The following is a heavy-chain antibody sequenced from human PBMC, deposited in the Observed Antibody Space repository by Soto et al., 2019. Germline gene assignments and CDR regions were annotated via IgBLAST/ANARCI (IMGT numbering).Heavy chain of an antibody. Sequence: VRLVQSGAEVKKPGASVKISCKASGYTFTHSHVQWVRQAPGQGLEWMGVINPNGGNTKYAQKFQGRLTMTADTSTTTVYMQLSRLRTDDTAVYFWARDQGSWAAPYWGQCSLVTVSS. CDR3: ARDQGSWAAPY. V-gene: IGHV1-46*01. CDR2: INPNGGNT. J-gene: IGHJ1*01. D-gene: IGHD3-10*01. CDR1: GYTFTHSH.